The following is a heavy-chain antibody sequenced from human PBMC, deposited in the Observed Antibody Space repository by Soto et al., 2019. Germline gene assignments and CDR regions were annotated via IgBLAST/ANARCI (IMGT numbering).Heavy chain of an antibody. CDR3: ARIKWGLDYYSGMDV. Sequence: QVQLVQSGAEVKKSGASVKVSCKASGYTFSDYFTQWLRQAPGQGLEWVAWINPKTAATNYAKKFQDSVTLTSDTSFSTAYLELTRLRPDDTAVYYCARIKWGLDYYSGMDVWGQGTAVTVSS. D-gene: IGHD1-26*01. CDR1: GYTFSDYF. CDR2: INPKTAAT. V-gene: IGHV1-2*02. J-gene: IGHJ6*02.